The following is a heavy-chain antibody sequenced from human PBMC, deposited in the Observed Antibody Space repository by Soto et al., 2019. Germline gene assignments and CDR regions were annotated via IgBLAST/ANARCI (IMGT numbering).Heavy chain of an antibody. D-gene: IGHD2-2*01. Sequence: QVQLVQSGAEVKQPGASVKVSCKASGFTFTSYGFSWVRQAPGPGLELMGWISAYNGNTYYAQKFQDRVTLTTDTTTSTVYMDLRSLRSDDTAMYYCARPPPSSGYCDSTSCQNGSDHWGQGTLVTVSS. CDR1: GFTFTSYG. CDR3: ARPPPSSGYCDSTSCQNGSDH. V-gene: IGHV1-18*01. CDR2: ISAYNGNT. J-gene: IGHJ5*02.